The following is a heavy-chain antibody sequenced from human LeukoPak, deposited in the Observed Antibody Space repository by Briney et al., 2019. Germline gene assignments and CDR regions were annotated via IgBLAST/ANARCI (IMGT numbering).Heavy chain of an antibody. Sequence: PSETLSRTCTVSGGSISSYHWSWIRQSPGKGLEWMGYIQYSGSTNRNPSLKSRVTISVDTSKNQFSLKLSSVTAADTAVYYCASLIYDSSGYYFDKWGQGTLVTVSS. V-gene: IGHV4-59*08. CDR3: ASLIYDSSGYYFDK. D-gene: IGHD3-22*01. J-gene: IGHJ4*02. CDR2: IQYSGST. CDR1: GGSISSYH.